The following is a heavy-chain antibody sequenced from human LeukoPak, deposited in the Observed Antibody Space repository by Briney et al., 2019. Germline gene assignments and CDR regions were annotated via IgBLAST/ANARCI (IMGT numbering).Heavy chain of an antibody. V-gene: IGHV3-20*04. J-gene: IGHJ4*02. CDR2: LNWNGGDT. Sequence: GGSLRLSCAASGFTFDDYGMSWVRQVPGKGLEWVASLNWNGGDTIYADSGKGRFTISRDNPQSSLFLQVNSLRAEDTAVYYCARGTAAPLDFWGQGSPVTVSS. D-gene: IGHD2-2*01. CDR1: GFTFDDYG. CDR3: ARGTAAPLDF.